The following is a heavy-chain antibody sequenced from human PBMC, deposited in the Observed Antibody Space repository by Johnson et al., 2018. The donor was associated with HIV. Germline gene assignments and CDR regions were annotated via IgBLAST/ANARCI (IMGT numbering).Heavy chain of an antibody. V-gene: IGHV3-15*01. CDR2: IKSKGSGGTI. J-gene: IGHJ3*02. Sequence: VHLVESGGGLVKPGGSLRLSCAASGISFSYAWMSWVLRAPGRGLEWVGRIKSKGSGGTIDHAAPVKDRFTITRDDSKNTLCLQMNNLKTEDTAVYYCSRSIAASGRDAVDMWGQGTMVTVSS. CDR3: SRSIAASGRDAVDM. CDR1: GISFSYAW. D-gene: IGHD6-13*01.